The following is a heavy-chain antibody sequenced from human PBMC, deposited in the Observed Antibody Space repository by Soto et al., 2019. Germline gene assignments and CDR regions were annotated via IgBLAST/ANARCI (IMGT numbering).Heavy chain of an antibody. CDR1: GGSISSGDYY. J-gene: IGHJ3*02. CDR2: IYYSGST. V-gene: IGHV4-30-4*01. Sequence: QVQLQESGPGLVKPSQTLSLTCTVSGGSISSGDYYWSWIRQPPGKALEWIGYIYYSGSTYYNPSLKSRVTIEVDTSKNQFSLKLSSVTAADTAVYYCARVCGTRESIKLRAFDIWGQGTMVTVSS. D-gene: IGHD3-10*01. CDR3: ARVCGTRESIKLRAFDI.